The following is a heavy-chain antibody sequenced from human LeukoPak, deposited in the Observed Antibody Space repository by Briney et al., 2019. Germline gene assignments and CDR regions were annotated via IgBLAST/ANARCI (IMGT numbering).Heavy chain of an antibody. V-gene: IGHV5-51*01. CDR1: GYSFTSYW. J-gene: IGHJ5*02. Sequence: GESLKISCKGSGYSFTSYWIGWVRQMPGEGLEWMGIIYPGDSDTRYSPSFQGQVTISADKSISTAYLQWSSLKASDTAMYYCARIRITMVRGVDNWFDPWGQGTLVTVSS. CDR2: IYPGDSDT. D-gene: IGHD3-10*01. CDR3: ARIRITMVRGVDNWFDP.